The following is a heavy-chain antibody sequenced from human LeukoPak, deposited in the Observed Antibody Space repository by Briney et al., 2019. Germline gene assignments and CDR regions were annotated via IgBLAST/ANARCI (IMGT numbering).Heavy chain of an antibody. D-gene: IGHD1-26*01. Sequence: SQTLSLTCAISGDSLSSKSATWNSSRHSPPRSLWWLGRTYYRSGWYNDYALSVKSRITINPDTSKNQFSLQLNSVTPEDTAVYYCVRDQKRDGSYFDYWGQGTLVTVSS. CDR1: GDSLSSKSAT. CDR3: VRDQKRDGSYFDY. CDR2: TYYRSGWYN. J-gene: IGHJ4*02. V-gene: IGHV6-1*01.